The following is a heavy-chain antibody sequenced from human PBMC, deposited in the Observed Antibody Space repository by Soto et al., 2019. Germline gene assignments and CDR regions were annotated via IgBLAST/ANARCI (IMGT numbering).Heavy chain of an antibody. V-gene: IGHV3-11*01. CDR2: ISRSGSVI. CDR3: GSDSHGVDLGY. D-gene: IGHD4-17*01. J-gene: IGHJ4*02. CDR1: GFSFSDYY. Sequence: GGSLRLSCAVSGFSFSDYYMSWIRQAPGKGLEWVSYISRSGSVIYYADSVKGRFTISRDDAKNSLYLQMNSLRAEDTAVYYCGSDSHGVDLGYWGQGTLVTVSS.